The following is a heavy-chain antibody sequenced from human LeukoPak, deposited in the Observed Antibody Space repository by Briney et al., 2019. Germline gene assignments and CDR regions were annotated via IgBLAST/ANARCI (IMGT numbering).Heavy chain of an antibody. CDR1: GYSLSSGYY. Sequence: SETLSLTCTVSGYSLSSGYYWGWIRQPPGKGLEWIGSIYHSGSTYYSPSLKSRVTMSVDTSKNQFSLKLSSVTAADTAMYYCARYGSGSYVSDWFDPWGQGTLVTVSS. V-gene: IGHV4-38-2*02. CDR2: IYHSGST. J-gene: IGHJ5*02. CDR3: ARYGSGSYVSDWFDP. D-gene: IGHD3-10*01.